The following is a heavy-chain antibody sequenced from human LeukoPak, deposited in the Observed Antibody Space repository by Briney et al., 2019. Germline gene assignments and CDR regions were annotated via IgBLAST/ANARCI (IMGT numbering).Heavy chain of an antibody. CDR2: MNPNSGNT. CDR1: GYTFTSYD. Sequence: ASVKVSCKASGYTFTSYDINWVRQATGQGLEWMGWMNPNSGNTGYAQKFQGRVTMARNTSISTAYMELSSLRSEDTAVYYCARVKTEWEPLEVDYWGQGTLVTVFS. CDR3: ARVKTEWEPLEVDY. J-gene: IGHJ4*02. D-gene: IGHD1-26*01. V-gene: IGHV1-8*01.